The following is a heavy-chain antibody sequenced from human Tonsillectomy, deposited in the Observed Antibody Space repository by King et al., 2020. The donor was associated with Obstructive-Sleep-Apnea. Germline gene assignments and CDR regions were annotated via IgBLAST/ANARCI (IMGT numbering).Heavy chain of an antibody. J-gene: IGHJ2*01. CDR1: GYTFTSYD. Sequence: VQLVESGAEVKKPGASVKVSCKASGYTFTSYDINWVRQATGQGLEWMGWMNPNSCNTGYAQKFQCRVTMTRNTSIRTAYMKLTSLRSEDTAVYYCARESRTFDLWGRGTLVTASS. CDR2: MNPNSCNT. CDR3: ARESRTFDL. D-gene: IGHD1-1*01. V-gene: IGHV1-8*01.